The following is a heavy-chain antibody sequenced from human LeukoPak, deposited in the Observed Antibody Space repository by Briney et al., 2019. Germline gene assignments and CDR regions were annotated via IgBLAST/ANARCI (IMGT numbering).Heavy chain of an antibody. J-gene: IGHJ6*02. D-gene: IGHD1-26*01. V-gene: IGHV1-24*01. Sequence: GASVKVSCKVSGYTLTELSMHWVRQAPGKGLEWMGGFDPEDGETIYAQKFQGRVTMTEDTSTDTAYMELSSLRSEDTAVYYCATGQWELHGTYYYYGMDVWGQGTTVTVSS. CDR3: ATGQWELHGTYYYYGMDV. CDR2: FDPEDGET. CDR1: GYTLTELS.